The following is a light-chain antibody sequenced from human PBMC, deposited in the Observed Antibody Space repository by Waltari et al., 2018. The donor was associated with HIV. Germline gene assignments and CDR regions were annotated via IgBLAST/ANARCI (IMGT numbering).Light chain of an antibody. CDR2: GTS. CDR3: QSYDRSLSGWV. V-gene: IGLV1-40*01. J-gene: IGLJ3*02. Sequence: QSVLTQPPSASGTPGQRVTISCTGSSSNIGAGYDVHWYQHLPGTAPKLLIYGTSNRPSGVPDRFSGSKSVTSASLAISGLQAEDEADYYCQSYDRSLSGWVFGGGTKLTVL. CDR1: SSNIGAGYD.